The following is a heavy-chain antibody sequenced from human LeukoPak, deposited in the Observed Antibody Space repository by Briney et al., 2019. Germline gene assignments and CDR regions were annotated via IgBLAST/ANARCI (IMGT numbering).Heavy chain of an antibody. CDR1: GFTFSSYW. D-gene: IGHD3-10*01. V-gene: IGHV3-74*01. J-gene: IGHJ4*02. CDR2: INSDGSTT. Sequence: PGGSLRLSWAASGFTFSSYWMHWVRQAPGKGLVWVSRINSDGSTTNYADSVKGRFTISRDNAKNTLYLQMNSLRAEDTAVYYCASGSNMVRGVLTGASDYWGQGTLVTVSS. CDR3: ASGSNMVRGVLTGASDY.